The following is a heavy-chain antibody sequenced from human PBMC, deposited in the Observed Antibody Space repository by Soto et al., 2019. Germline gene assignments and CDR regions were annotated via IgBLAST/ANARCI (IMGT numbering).Heavy chain of an antibody. D-gene: IGHD6-13*01. V-gene: IGHV1-46*01. Sequence: ASVKVSCKASGYTFTSYYMHWVRQAPGQGLEWMGIINPSGGSTSYAQKFQGRVTITRDTSTSTAYMELSSLRSEDTAVYYCASSNIAAAPYGMDVWGQGTTVTVSS. J-gene: IGHJ6*02. CDR1: GYTFTSYY. CDR2: INPSGGST. CDR3: ASSNIAAAPYGMDV.